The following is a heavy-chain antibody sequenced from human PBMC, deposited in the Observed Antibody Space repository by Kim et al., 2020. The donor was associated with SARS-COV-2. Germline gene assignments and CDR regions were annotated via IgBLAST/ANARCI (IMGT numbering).Heavy chain of an antibody. V-gene: IGHV4-34*01. Sequence: SETLSLTCAVYGGSFSGYYWSWIRQPPGKGLEWIGEINHSGSTNYNPSLKSRVTISVDTSKNQFSLKLSSVTAADTTVYYCARALSWPYYYYYGMDVGG. CDR3: ARALSWPYYYYYGMDV. J-gene: IGHJ6*02. CDR1: GGSFSGYY. CDR2: INHSGST.